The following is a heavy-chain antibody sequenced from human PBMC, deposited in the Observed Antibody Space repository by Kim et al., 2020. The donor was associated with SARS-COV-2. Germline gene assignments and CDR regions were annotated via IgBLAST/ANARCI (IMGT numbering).Heavy chain of an antibody. CDR2: MSAYNGNT. J-gene: IGHJ6*02. D-gene: IGHD3-9*01. V-gene: IGHV1-18*01. Sequence: ASVKVSCKASGYTFTSYGISWVRQAPGQGLEWMGWMSAYNGNTNYAQKLQGRVTMTTDTSTSTAYMELRSLRSADTAVYYCARELRYFDWFDYGMDVWGQGTTVTVSS. CDR1: GYTFTSYG. CDR3: ARELRYFDWFDYGMDV.